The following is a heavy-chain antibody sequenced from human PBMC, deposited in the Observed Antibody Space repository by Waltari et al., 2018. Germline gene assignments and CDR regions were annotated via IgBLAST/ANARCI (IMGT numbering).Heavy chain of an antibody. CDR3: AKPTYGPGSYLIDH. Sequence: QVQLVESGGGVVQPGRSLSLSCEASGFSFSRFGMHWVRQAPGKGREWVAVVCYDGSDTFYADSVKGRFTISRDNSKNALYLQMNSLRPEDTAVYYCAKPTYGPGSYLIDHWGQGTLVTVSS. CDR2: VCYDGSDT. CDR1: GFSFSRFG. V-gene: IGHV3-30*18. D-gene: IGHD3-10*01. J-gene: IGHJ4*02.